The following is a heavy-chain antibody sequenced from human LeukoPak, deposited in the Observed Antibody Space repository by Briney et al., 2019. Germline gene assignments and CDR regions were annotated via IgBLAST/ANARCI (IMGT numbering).Heavy chain of an antibody. D-gene: IGHD2-2*01. CDR1: GYTFTNYD. V-gene: IGHV1-8*03. CDR3: ARRVPYMDV. CDR2: MNPNSGNT. Sequence: ASVKVSCKASGYTFTNYDINWVRQATGLGLEWMGWMNPNSGNTGYAQKFQGRVTITRSTSISTAYMELSSLRSEDTAVYYCARRVPYMDVWGKGTTVTVSS. J-gene: IGHJ6*03.